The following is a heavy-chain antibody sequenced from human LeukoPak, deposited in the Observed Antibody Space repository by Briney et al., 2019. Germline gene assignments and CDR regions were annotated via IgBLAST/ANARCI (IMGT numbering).Heavy chain of an antibody. CDR3: ARDYYYGSGTYGGWDY. D-gene: IGHD3-10*01. Sequence: PGGSLRLSCAASGFTVSSNYMSWVRQAPGKGLEWVSVIYSGGSTYYADSVKGRFTISRDNSKNTLYLQMNSLRAEDTAVYYCARDYYYGSGTYGGWDYWGQGTLVTVSS. CDR1: GFTVSSNY. J-gene: IGHJ4*02. V-gene: IGHV3-53*01. CDR2: IYSGGST.